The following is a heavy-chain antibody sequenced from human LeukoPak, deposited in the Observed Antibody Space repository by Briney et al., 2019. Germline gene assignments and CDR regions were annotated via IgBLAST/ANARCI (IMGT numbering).Heavy chain of an antibody. CDR1: GYTFTSYH. Sequence: ASVKVSCKASGYTFTSYHMHWVRQAPGQGLEWMGIINPSGGSTSYAQKFQGRVTMTRDMSTSTVYMELSSLRSEDTAVYYCARDRYCSSTSCYSWFDPWGQGTLVTVSS. V-gene: IGHV1-46*01. CDR3: ARDRYCSSTSCYSWFDP. CDR2: INPSGGST. J-gene: IGHJ5*02. D-gene: IGHD2-2*02.